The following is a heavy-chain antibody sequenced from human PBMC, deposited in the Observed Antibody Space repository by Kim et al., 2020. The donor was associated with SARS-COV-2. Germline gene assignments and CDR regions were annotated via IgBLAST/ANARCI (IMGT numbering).Heavy chain of an antibody. CDR1: GFTFSSYS. D-gene: IGHD6-6*01. CDR3: AKDPASSNSYRAHRE. Sequence: GGSLRLSCAASGFTFSSYSMSWVRQAPGKGLEWVSSISGSGGSTYFADSVKGRFTISRDNSKNTLYLQMSTLRAEDTAVYFCAKDPASSNSYRAHREWGQGTLVTVAS. J-gene: IGHJ4*02. CDR2: ISGSGGST. V-gene: IGHV3-23*01.